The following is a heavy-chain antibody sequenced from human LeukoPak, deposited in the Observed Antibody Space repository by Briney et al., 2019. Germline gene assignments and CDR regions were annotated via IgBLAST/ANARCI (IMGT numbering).Heavy chain of an antibody. V-gene: IGHV1-46*01. CDR3: ARDVRSGKTGTDDAFDI. Sequence: GASVKVFCKASGYTFTSYYMHWVRQAPGQGLEWMGIINPSGGSTSYAQKFQGRVTMTRDTSTSTVYMELSSLRSDDTAVYYCARDVRSGKTGTDDAFDIWGQGTMVTVSS. J-gene: IGHJ3*02. D-gene: IGHD2-15*01. CDR1: GYTFTSYY. CDR2: INPSGGST.